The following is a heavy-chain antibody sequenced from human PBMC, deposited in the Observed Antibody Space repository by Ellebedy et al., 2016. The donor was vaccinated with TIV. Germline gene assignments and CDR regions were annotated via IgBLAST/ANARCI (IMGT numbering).Heavy chain of an antibody. CDR3: VRGGGNAFDI. CDR2: IWHTGTS. Sequence: MPSETLSLTCTVPGCSISSISFNWGWIRQPPGKGLEWIGTIWHTGTSWYNTSLESRLTLSVDTSKNQFSMKLSSLSAADTALYYCVRGGGNAFDIWGQGTKVTVSS. V-gene: IGHV4-39*07. J-gene: IGHJ3*02. CDR1: GCSISSISFN. D-gene: IGHD3-16*01.